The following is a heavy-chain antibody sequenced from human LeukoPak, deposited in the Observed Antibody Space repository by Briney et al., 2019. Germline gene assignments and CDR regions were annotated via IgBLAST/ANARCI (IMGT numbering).Heavy chain of an antibody. CDR3: ARDFSRYYYMDV. D-gene: IGHD3-3*01. J-gene: IGHJ6*03. CDR1: GGTFSSYA. CDR2: IIPIFGTA. V-gene: IGHV1-69*06. Sequence: ASVKVSCKASGGTFSSYAISWVRQAPGQGLEWMGRIIPIFGTANYAQKFQGRVTITADKSTSTAYMELSSLRSEDTAVYYCARDFSRYYYMDVWGKGTTVTVSS.